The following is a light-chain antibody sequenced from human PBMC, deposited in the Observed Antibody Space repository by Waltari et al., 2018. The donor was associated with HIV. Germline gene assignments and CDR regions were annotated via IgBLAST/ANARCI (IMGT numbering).Light chain of an antibody. CDR2: EVT. J-gene: IGLJ2*01. CDR3: SSFAGSNKL. Sequence: QSALTQPPSASGSPGQSVNMSCTAATSDLHDYNFISWYQHSSGKSPILIIFEVTKRTSGVPDRVSGSRSGNTASLMIAGLQAEDETVYFCSSFAGSNKLFGGGTKLTVL. V-gene: IGLV2-8*01. CDR1: TSDLHDYNF.